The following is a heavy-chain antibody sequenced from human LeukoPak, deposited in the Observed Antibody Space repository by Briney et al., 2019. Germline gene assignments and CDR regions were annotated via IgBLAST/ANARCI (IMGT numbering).Heavy chain of an antibody. CDR3: ARSRGITGTSQGFDP. CDR2: INPNSGGT. Sequence: ASVKVSFKASGYTFTGYYMHWVRQAPGQGLEWMGWINPNSGGTNYAQKFQGRVTMTRDTSISTAYMELSRLRSDDTAVYYCARSRGITGTSQGFDPWGQGTLVTVSS. J-gene: IGHJ5*02. V-gene: IGHV1-2*02. CDR1: GYTFTGYY. D-gene: IGHD1-7*01.